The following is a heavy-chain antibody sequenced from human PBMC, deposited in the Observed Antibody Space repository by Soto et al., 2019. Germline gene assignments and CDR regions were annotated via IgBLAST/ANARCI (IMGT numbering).Heavy chain of an antibody. CDR3: AKATLRVVHPLVFDY. J-gene: IGHJ4*02. D-gene: IGHD3-3*01. Sequence: HPGGSLRLSCEASGFTFSGYAMNWVRQAPGKGLEWISVISGSGGATYFADSVKGRFVISRDNSKNTLYLQMNSLRAEDTAIYYCAKATLRVVHPLVFDYWGQGSLVTVSS. V-gene: IGHV3-23*01. CDR1: GFTFSGYA. CDR2: ISGSGGAT.